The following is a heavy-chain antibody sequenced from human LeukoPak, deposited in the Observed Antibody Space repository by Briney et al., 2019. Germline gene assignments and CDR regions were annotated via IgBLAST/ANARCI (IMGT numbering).Heavy chain of an antibody. Sequence: GGSLRLSCAASGFTFNKAWMSWVRQAPGRGLEWVGRIKSETDGATTDYAAPVKGRFTISRDDSKDTLYLQMNSLKTDDTGVYYCTTDKYYDFFAGPKVMDVWGKGTTVTVSS. J-gene: IGHJ6*03. V-gene: IGHV3-15*01. CDR3: TTDKYYDFFAGPKVMDV. CDR1: GFTFNKAW. D-gene: IGHD3-3*01. CDR2: IKSETDGATT.